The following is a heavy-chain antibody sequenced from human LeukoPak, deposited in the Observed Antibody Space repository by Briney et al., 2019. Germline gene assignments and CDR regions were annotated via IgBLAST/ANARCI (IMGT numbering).Heavy chain of an antibody. V-gene: IGHV3-64*01. J-gene: IGHJ4*02. Sequence: HTGGSLRLSCAASGFTFSSYAMHWVRQAPGKGLEYVSAISSNGGSTYYANSVKGRFTISRDNSKNTLYLQMGSLRAEDMAVYYCAREYCSSTSCLFDYWGQGILVTVSS. D-gene: IGHD2-2*01. CDR2: ISSNGGST. CDR1: GFTFSSYA. CDR3: AREYCSSTSCLFDY.